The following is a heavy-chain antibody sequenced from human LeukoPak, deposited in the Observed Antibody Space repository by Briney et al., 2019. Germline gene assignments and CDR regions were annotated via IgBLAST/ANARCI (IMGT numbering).Heavy chain of an antibody. D-gene: IGHD4-17*01. J-gene: IGHJ3*01. Sequence: GGSLRLSCAASGFTVSSNYMSWVRLAPGKGLEWISVIYSGGSTYYADSVKGRFTISRDNSKNTLFLQMNSLRADDTAVYYCAKDPNGDYVGAFDFWGQGTMVSVSS. CDR1: GFTVSSNY. V-gene: IGHV3-53*01. CDR2: IYSGGST. CDR3: AKDPNGDYVGAFDF.